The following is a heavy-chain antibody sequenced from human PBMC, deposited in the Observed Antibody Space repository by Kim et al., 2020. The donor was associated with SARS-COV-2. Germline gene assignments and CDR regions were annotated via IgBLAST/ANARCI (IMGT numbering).Heavy chain of an antibody. CDR1: GVSFDSSA. Sequence: GGSLRLSCAASGVSFDSSAMNWVRQAPGKGLEWVAVISFDGHNKAYADSVEGRFTISRDNSKSTLHLQMNSLRVEDTAVYYCARGNYYESVSLSDYYNGMDVWGQGTTVTVSS. J-gene: IGHJ6*02. V-gene: IGHV3-30-3*01. CDR2: ISFDGHNK. CDR3: ARGNYYESVSLSDYYNGMDV. D-gene: IGHD3-10*01.